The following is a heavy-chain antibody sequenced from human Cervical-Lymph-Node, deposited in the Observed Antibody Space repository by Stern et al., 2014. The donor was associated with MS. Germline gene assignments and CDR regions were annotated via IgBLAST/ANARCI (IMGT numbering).Heavy chain of an antibody. CDR3: VREDGDFDY. J-gene: IGHJ4*02. Sequence: VQLAESGGGVVQPGGSLRLSCAASGFTYSSHVMHRVRQAPGKGLEWVAVIWHDENNSAYADSVKGRFTISRDNSNNTLSLQMNSLRAEDTAVYYCVREDGDFDYWGQGTLVTVSS. CDR1: GFTYSSHV. D-gene: IGHD2-8*01. CDR2: IWHDENNS. V-gene: IGHV3-30-3*01.